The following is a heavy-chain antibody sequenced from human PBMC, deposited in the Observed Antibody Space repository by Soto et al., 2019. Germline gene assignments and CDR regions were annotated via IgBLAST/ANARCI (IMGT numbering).Heavy chain of an antibody. CDR1: EGTFNSYA. D-gene: IGHD6-13*01. V-gene: IGHV1-69*01. J-gene: IGHJ4*02. Sequence: QAQVVQSGAEVRKPGSSVKLSCKASEGTFNSYAIAWVRQAPGQGLEWMGGIIPYYNTLNYAQKFQDRVTITADDSTNTFYMELSSLRSDDKAVYFCASGASRWYPYFFDSWAQGTLVTVSS. CDR2: IIPYYNTL. CDR3: ASGASRWYPYFFDS.